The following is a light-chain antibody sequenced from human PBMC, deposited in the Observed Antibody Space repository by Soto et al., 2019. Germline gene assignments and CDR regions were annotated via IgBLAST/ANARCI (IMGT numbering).Light chain of an antibody. CDR3: QLYDGHSVFT. Sequence: DIQMTQSPSTLSASVGDRVTITCRASQSVTNWLAWYQQKPGKAPKLLIFDASSLQSGVPSRFSGGGSGTEFTLSIRSLQPDDFATYYCQLYDGHSVFTCGGGTKGDIK. J-gene: IGKJ4*01. CDR1: QSVTNW. CDR2: DAS. V-gene: IGKV1-5*01.